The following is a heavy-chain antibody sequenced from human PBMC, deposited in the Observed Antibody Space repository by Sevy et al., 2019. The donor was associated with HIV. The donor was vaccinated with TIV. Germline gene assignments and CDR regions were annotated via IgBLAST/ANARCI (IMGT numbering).Heavy chain of an antibody. CDR2: ISWNSGSI. J-gene: IGHJ2*01. V-gene: IGHV3-9*01. Sequence: GGFLRLSCAASGFTFDDYAMHWVRQAPGKGLEWVSGISWNSGSIGYADSVKGRFTISRDNAKNSLYLQMNSLRAEDTALYYCAKDCWGRLPAGYFDLWGRGTLVTVSS. D-gene: IGHD2-2*01. CDR1: GFTFDDYA. CDR3: AKDCWGRLPAGYFDL.